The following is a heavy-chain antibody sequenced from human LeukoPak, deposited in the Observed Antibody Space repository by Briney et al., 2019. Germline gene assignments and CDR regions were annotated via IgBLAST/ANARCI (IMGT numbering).Heavy chain of an antibody. V-gene: IGHV3-7*03. CDR2: INEDGSEK. J-gene: IGHJ6*03. CDR1: AFTFNTYW. Sequence: PGGSLRLSCAASAFTFNTYWMTWVRQAPGKGLEWVASINEDGSEKNYVDSVKGRFTISRDNTKNSLYLQMNSLRAEDTAVYYCARGNGDYYNGYYMDVWGKGTTVTVSS. CDR3: ARGNGDYYNGYYMDV. D-gene: IGHD4-17*01.